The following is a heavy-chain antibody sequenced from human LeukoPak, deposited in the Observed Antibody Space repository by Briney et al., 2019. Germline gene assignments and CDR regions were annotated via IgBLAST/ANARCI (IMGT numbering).Heavy chain of an antibody. CDR2: INHSGST. CDR3: ASTPRGYSGYDYAYYGMDV. CDR1: GGSFSGYY. Sequence: SETLSLTCAVYGGSFSGYYWSWIRQPPGKGLEWIGEINHSGSTNYNPSLKSRVTISVDKSKNQFSLKLSSVTAADTAVYYCASTPRGYSGYDYAYYGMDVWGQGTTVTVSS. V-gene: IGHV4-34*01. J-gene: IGHJ6*02. D-gene: IGHD5-12*01.